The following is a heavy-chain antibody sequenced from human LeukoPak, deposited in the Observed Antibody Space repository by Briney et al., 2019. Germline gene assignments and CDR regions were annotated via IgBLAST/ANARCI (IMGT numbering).Heavy chain of an antibody. Sequence: ASVKVSCKASGYTFTSYYMHWVRQAPGQGLEWMGIINPSGGSTSYAQKFQSRVTMTRDTSTSTVYMELSSLRSEDTAVYYCARDRAGGYSSSWYGVDYWGQGTLVTVSS. CDR3: ARDRAGGYSSSWYGVDY. V-gene: IGHV1-46*01. CDR1: GYTFTSYY. J-gene: IGHJ4*02. CDR2: INPSGGST. D-gene: IGHD6-13*01.